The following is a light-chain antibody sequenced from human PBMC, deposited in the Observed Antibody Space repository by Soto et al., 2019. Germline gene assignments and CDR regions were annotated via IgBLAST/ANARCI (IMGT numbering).Light chain of an antibody. CDR1: QSVSIN. CDR2: GAS. Sequence: EVVITQSPATLSVSPGERATLSCRASQSVSINLAWYQQKPGQAPRLLIYGASKRATAIPARFSASGSGTEFTLTISSLQSEDFAVYYCQQYSNWTFGQGTKVDIK. V-gene: IGKV3-15*01. J-gene: IGKJ1*01. CDR3: QQYSNWT.